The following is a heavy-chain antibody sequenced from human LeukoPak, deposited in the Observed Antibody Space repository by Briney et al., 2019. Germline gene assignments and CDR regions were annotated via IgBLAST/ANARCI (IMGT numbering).Heavy chain of an antibody. D-gene: IGHD3-3*01. V-gene: IGHV3-30-3*02. J-gene: IGHJ4*02. Sequence: GGSLRLSCAASGFTFSTFSMYWVRQAPGKGLEWVALISHSGSEKYYADSVEGRFTISRDNSKNTVYLQMNSLRPEDTAVYYCAKPRGGYYFDYWGQGTLVTVSS. CDR1: GFTFSTFS. CDR2: ISHSGSEK. CDR3: AKPRGGYYFDY.